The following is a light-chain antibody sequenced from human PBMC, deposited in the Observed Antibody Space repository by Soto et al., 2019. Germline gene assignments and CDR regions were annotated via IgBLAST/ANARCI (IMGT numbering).Light chain of an antibody. CDR2: GAS. CDR3: QQYNSCPLT. Sequence: DIVMTQSPATLSVSPGERATLYCKASQRISANLAWYQQKPGQPPRLLIYGASTRATGIPARFSGSGSGTEFTLTISGLQSEDFALYYRQQYNSCPLTFGGVTKVDIK. CDR1: QRISAN. V-gene: IGKV3-15*01. J-gene: IGKJ4*02.